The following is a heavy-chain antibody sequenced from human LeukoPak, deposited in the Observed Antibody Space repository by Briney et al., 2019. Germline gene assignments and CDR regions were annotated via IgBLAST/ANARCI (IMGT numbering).Heavy chain of an antibody. J-gene: IGHJ3*02. Sequence: GVSLRLSCAASGFTFSSYWMSWVRQAPGKGLEWVANIKQDGSEKYYVDSVKGRFTISRDNAKNSLYLQMNSLRAEDTAVYYCASRSGSYSHAFDIWGQGTMVTVSS. V-gene: IGHV3-7*01. CDR1: GFTFSSYW. CDR2: IKQDGSEK. CDR3: ASRSGSYSHAFDI. D-gene: IGHD1-26*01.